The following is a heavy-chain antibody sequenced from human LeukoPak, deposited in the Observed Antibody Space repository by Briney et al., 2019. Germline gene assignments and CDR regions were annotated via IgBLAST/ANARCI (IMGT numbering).Heavy chain of an antibody. V-gene: IGHV3-30*03. CDR3: ARARDRSGWYYYYGVDV. Sequence: GGSLRLSCAASGITFSSCGMHWVRQAPGKGLEWVALISDDGRNKYYADSVKGRFTISRDNSKNTLYLQMNSLRAEDTAVYYCARARDRSGWYYYYGVDVWGQGTTVTVSS. CDR1: GITFSSCG. D-gene: IGHD6-19*01. CDR2: ISDDGRNK. J-gene: IGHJ6*02.